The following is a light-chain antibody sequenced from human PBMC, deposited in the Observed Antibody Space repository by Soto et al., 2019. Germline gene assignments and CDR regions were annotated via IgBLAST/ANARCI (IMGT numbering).Light chain of an antibody. J-gene: IGKJ1*01. CDR3: QQRLNWPPG. Sequence: EIFLTQSPDTLSLSPGERATLTCRASQSVTNYIAWYQQRPGQAPRLLIYDASNRATGVPARFSGSRSGTDFTLTISDVEPADFGLDYCQQRLNWPPGFGQGTKVEIK. CDR2: DAS. V-gene: IGKV3-11*01. CDR1: QSVTNY.